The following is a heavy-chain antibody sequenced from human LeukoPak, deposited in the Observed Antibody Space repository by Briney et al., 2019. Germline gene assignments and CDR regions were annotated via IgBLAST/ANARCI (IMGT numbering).Heavy chain of an antibody. V-gene: IGHV1-2*02. D-gene: IGHD2-2*01. Sequence: ASVKVSCKASGYTFTGYYMHWVRQAPGQGLEWMGWINPNSGGANYAQKFQGRVTMTRDTSISTAYMELSRLRSDDTAVYYCARVRPAAYAFDIWGQGTMVTVSS. CDR2: INPNSGGA. CDR3: ARVRPAAYAFDI. CDR1: GYTFTGYY. J-gene: IGHJ3*02.